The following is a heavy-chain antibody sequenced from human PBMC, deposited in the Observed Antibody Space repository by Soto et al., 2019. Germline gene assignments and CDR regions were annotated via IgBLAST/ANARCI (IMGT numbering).Heavy chain of an antibody. CDR3: ARLSGYDPAGAAAK. J-gene: IGHJ4*02. V-gene: IGHV4-30-4*01. CDR1: GASVSSAEHY. CDR2: TYYSGGS. Sequence: PSETLSLTCTLSGASVSSAEHYWSWIRQPPGKGLEWIGYTYYSGGSYYNASLQRRVSISVDTSQNQFSLKLTSVTAADTAVYYCARLSGYDPAGAAAKWGPGILVTVSS. D-gene: IGHD5-12*01.